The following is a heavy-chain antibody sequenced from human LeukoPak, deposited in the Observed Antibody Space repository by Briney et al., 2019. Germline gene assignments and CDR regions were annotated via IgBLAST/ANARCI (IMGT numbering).Heavy chain of an antibody. J-gene: IGHJ4*02. V-gene: IGHV3-30*18. D-gene: IGHD3-10*01. CDR3: AKEYYGVATYYFDY. CDR2: ISYDGSNK. Sequence: GGSLRLSCAASGFTFSSYGMHWVPQAPGKGLEWVAVISYDGSNKYYADSVKGRFTISRDNSKNTLYLQMNSLRAEDTAVYYCAKEYYGVATYYFDYWGQGTLVTVSS. CDR1: GFTFSSYG.